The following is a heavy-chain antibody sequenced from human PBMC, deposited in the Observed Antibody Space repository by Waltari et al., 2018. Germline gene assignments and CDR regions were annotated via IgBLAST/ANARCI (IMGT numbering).Heavy chain of an antibody. CDR3: VRDLGGSGNSWFDA. D-gene: IGHD3-10*01. Sequence: QVQLQESGPGLVKPSETLSLTCGVSGSSISSGYFWGFIRQPPEKGLEWIGSISHSGSFYYNPSLKSRVTMSVDTSKNEFSVRLTSVTAADTAVYYCVRDLGGSGNSWFDAWGQGALVSVSS. V-gene: IGHV4-38-2*01. J-gene: IGHJ5*02. CDR1: GSSISSGYF. CDR2: ISHSGSF.